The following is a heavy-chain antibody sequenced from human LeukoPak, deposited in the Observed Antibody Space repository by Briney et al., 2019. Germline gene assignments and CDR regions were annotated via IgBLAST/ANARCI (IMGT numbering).Heavy chain of an antibody. D-gene: IGHD2-21*01. J-gene: IGHJ6*03. CDR1: GGSISSSSYY. CDR2: IYYSGST. Sequence: PSETLSLTCAVSGGSISSSSYYWGWIRQPPGKGLEWIGSIYYSGSTYYNPSLKSRVTISVDTSKNQFSLKLSSVTAADTDVYYCARVGGDYSYYYMDVWGKGTSVTVSS. V-gene: IGHV4-39*07. CDR3: ARVGGDYSYYYMDV.